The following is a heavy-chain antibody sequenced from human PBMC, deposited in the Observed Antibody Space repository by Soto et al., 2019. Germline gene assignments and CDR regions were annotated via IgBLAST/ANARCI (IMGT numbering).Heavy chain of an antibody. CDR1: GYTFTSYA. Sequence: QVQLVQSGAEVKKPGASVKVSCKASGYTFTSYAMHWVRQAPGQRLEWMGWINAGNGNTKYSQKFQGRVTITRDTSASTAYMELSSLRSEDTAVYYFARDSYCSSTSCYTGGYYYGMDVWGQCTTVTVSS. V-gene: IGHV1-3*01. J-gene: IGHJ6*02. CDR3: ARDSYCSSTSCYTGGYYYGMDV. D-gene: IGHD2-2*02. CDR2: INAGNGNT.